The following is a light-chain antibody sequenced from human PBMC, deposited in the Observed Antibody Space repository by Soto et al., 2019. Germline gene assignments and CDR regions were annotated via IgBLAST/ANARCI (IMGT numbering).Light chain of an antibody. CDR2: DAS. J-gene: IGKJ1*01. CDR1: QSVGIY. V-gene: IGKV3-11*01. CDR3: QHRSNSPPMWT. Sequence: EIVLTQFPATLSLSPGDRATLSCRASQSVGIYLAWYQQKPGQAPRLLIYDASNRATGIPARFSGSGSWTDFTPTITSLEPEDFAVYFCQHRSNSPPMWTFGQGTKVEIK.